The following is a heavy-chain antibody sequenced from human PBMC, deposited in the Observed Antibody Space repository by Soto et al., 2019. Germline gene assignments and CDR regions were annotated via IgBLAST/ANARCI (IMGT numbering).Heavy chain of an antibody. J-gene: IGHJ5*02. D-gene: IGHD3-10*01. V-gene: IGHV4-34*01. CDR2: ITHSGST. CDR1: GGSFSGYY. CDR3: ARMKNYGSGSYYQSGWFDP. Sequence: QVQLQQWGAGLLKPSETLSLTCAVYGGSFSGYYWSWIRRPPGKGLGGLGEITHSGSTNYNPSPXSRVTISVDTXXNXFXXKLSSVTAADTAVYYCARMKNYGSGSYYQSGWFDPWGQGTLVTVSS.